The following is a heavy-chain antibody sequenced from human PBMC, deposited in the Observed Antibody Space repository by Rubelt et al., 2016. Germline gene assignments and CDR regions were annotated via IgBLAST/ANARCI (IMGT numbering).Heavy chain of an antibody. V-gene: IGHV4-39*01. CDR1: CGSISSSSYY. Sequence: QLQLQESGPGLVKPSETLSLTCTVSCGSISSSSYYWGWIRQPPGRWLEWLVRLSSGGRTYYKPSLRSGVTISVDTSKNQFSLKVTSVTAADTAVYFCARHRIVRDMTVGGWFDPWGQGALATVSS. CDR3: ARHRIVRDMTVGGWFDP. CDR2: LSSGGRT. J-gene: IGHJ5*02. D-gene: IGHD2/OR15-2a*01.